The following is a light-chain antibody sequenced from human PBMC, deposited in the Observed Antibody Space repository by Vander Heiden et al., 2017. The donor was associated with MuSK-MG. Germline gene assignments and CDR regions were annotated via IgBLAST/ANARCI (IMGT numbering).Light chain of an antibody. J-gene: IGKJ2*01. CDR3: MQALQTPRT. Sequence: DSVMTQSPLSLPVTPGEPASISCRSNESLLHSNGYNYLDWYLQKPGQSPHLLIYLGFNRAAGVPDRFSGSGSGTDFTLKIRRVEAEDLGVFYCMQALQTPRTFGQGTRLEIK. CDR1: ESLLHSNGYNY. V-gene: IGKV2-28*01. CDR2: LGF.